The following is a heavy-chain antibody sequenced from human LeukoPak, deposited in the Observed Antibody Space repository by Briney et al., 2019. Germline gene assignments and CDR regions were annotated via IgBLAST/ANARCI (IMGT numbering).Heavy chain of an antibody. CDR1: GGSISSYY. V-gene: IGHV4-59*01. J-gene: IGHJ6*02. CDR2: IYYSGST. D-gene: IGHD2-21*02. Sequence: SETLSLTCTVSGGSISSYYWSWIRQPPGKGLEWIGYIYYSGSTNYNPSLKSRVTISVDTSKNQFSLKLSSVTAADTAVYYCARARDYCGGDCYYYYYYGMDVWGQGTTVTVSS. CDR3: ARARDYCGGDCYYYYYYGMDV.